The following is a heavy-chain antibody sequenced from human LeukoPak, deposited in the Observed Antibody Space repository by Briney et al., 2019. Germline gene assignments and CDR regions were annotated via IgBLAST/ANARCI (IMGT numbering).Heavy chain of an antibody. D-gene: IGHD5-24*01. CDR2: INHSGST. J-gene: IGHJ4*02. CDR1: GGSFSGYY. V-gene: IGHV4-34*01. Sequence: KPSETLSLTCAVYGGSFSGYYWSWIRQPPGKGLEWIGEINHSGSTNYNPSLKSRVTISVDTSKNQFSLKLSSVTAADAAVYYCARRGDGYNSFDYWGQGTLVTVSS. CDR3: ARRGDGYNSFDY.